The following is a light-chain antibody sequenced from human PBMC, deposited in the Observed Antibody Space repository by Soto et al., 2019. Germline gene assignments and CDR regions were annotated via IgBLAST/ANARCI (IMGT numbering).Light chain of an antibody. CDR3: AAWDDSLNGWV. CDR2: TNN. CDR1: SSNIGSNT. V-gene: IGLV1-44*01. J-gene: IGLJ3*02. Sequence: QPVLTQPPSASGTPGQRVTISCSGSSSNIGSNTVNWYQQLPGTAPKLLIYTNNQRPSGVPDRFSGSKSGTSASLAISRLQSEDEAGYYCAAWDDSLNGWVFGGGTKVTVL.